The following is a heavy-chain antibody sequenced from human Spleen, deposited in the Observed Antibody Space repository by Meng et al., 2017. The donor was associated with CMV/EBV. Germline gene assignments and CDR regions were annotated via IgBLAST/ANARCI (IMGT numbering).Heavy chain of an antibody. V-gene: IGHV4-59*12. D-gene: IGHD5-18*01. CDR1: GGSISSYY. J-gene: IGHJ4*02. CDR2: IYYSGST. Sequence: GSLRLSCTVSGGSISSYYWSWIRQPPGKGLEWIGNIYYSGSTYYNPSLKSRIPISLATSKNQSSLNLSSVTAADTAVYYCARARRGYSYAYFGYWGQGKLVTVSS. CDR3: ARARRGYSYAYFGY.